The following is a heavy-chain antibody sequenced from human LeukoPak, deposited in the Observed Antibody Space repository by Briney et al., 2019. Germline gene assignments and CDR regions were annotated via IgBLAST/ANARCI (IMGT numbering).Heavy chain of an antibody. D-gene: IGHD7-27*01. CDR2: IQYHGNDE. CDR3: AKAVAPFKSGLAFDI. V-gene: IGHV3-30*02. Sequence: GGSLRLSCVASGFTFTSYGMHWVRQAPGKGLEWVAFIQYHGNDEYNADSVKGRFTISRDNSKNTLYLQMNSLRAEDTAVYYCAKAVAPFKSGLAFDIWGQGTMVTVSS. J-gene: IGHJ3*02. CDR1: GFTFTSYG.